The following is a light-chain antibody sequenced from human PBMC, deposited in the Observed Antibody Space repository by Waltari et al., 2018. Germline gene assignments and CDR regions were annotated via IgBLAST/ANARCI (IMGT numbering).Light chain of an antibody. V-gene: IGKV3-15*01. CDR1: QSVSSN. J-gene: IGKJ2*01. Sequence: EIVMTQSPATLSVSPGERANLSCRASQSVSSNLAWYQQKPGQAPRLLIYGASTGATGIPARFSGSGSGTEFTLTISSLQSEDFAVYYCQQYNNWPPYTFGQGTKLEIK. CDR2: GAS. CDR3: QQYNNWPPYT.